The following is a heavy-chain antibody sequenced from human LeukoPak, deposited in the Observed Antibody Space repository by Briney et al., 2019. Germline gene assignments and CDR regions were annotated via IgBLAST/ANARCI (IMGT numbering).Heavy chain of an antibody. Sequence: GGSLRLSCAASGFTFSSYGMSWVSQAPGKGLEWVANIKQDGSEENFVDSVKGRFTISRDNAKKSLYLQMNSLRAEDTAVYYCARGSSAGASLRHDYWGQGTLVTVSS. D-gene: IGHD1-26*01. V-gene: IGHV3-7*01. J-gene: IGHJ4*02. CDR3: ARGSSAGASLRHDY. CDR1: GFTFSSYG. CDR2: IKQDGSEE.